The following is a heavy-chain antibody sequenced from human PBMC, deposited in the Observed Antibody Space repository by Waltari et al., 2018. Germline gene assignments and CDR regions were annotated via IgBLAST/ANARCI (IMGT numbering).Heavy chain of an antibody. Sequence: QLQLQESGPGLVKPSETLSLTCTVSGGSISSSSYYWGWIRQPPGKGLEWIGSIDYSGRTYHNPSRKSRVTISVDTSKNQFSLKLSSVTAADTAVYYCARQGGDCSGGSCLDYWGQGTLVTVSS. J-gene: IGHJ4*02. V-gene: IGHV4-39*01. CDR3: ARQGGDCSGGSCLDY. CDR2: IDYSGRT. CDR1: GGSISSSSYY. D-gene: IGHD2-15*01.